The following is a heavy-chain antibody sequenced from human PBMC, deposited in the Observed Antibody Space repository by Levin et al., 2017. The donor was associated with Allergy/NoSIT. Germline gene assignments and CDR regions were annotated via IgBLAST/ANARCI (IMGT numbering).Heavy chain of an antibody. D-gene: IGHD2-15*01. V-gene: IGHV1-2*06. CDR3: ARDSECSGGSCYDY. J-gene: IGHJ4*02. CDR1: GYTFTGYY. Sequence: ASVKVSCKASGYTFTGYYMHWVRQAPGQGLEWMGRINPNSGGTNYAQKFQGRVTMTRDTSISTAYMELSRLRSDDTAVYYCARDSECSGGSCYDYWGQGTLVTVSS. CDR2: INPNSGGT.